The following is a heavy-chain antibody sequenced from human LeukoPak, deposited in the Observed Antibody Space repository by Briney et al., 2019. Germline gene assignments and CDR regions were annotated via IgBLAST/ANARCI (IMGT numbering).Heavy chain of an antibody. Sequence: GGSLRLSCTVSGFTFGDYTMTSVRQPPGKGVGGVRFFRSRGYGGTPEYAASVKGRFIVSRDDSKSIAYLQMNSLKTEDTAVYYCTRDPPPFNWGQGTLVTVSS. V-gene: IGHV3-49*04. J-gene: IGHJ4*02. CDR2: FRSRGYGGTP. CDR3: TRDPPPFN. D-gene: IGHD3-3*02. CDR1: GFTFGDYT.